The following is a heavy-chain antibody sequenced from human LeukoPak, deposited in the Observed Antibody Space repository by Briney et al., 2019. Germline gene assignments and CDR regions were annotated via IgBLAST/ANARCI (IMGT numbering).Heavy chain of an antibody. CDR1: GFTFSSYA. V-gene: IGHV3-30-3*01. D-gene: IGHD6-6*01. Sequence: QSGGSLRLSCAASGFTFSSYAMHWVRQAPGKGLEWVAVISYDGSNKYYADSVKGRFTISRDNSKNTLYLQMNSLRAEDTAVYYCARGDGSSSPWVYFDYWGQGTLVTVSS. CDR3: ARGDGSSSPWVYFDY. J-gene: IGHJ4*02. CDR2: ISYDGSNK.